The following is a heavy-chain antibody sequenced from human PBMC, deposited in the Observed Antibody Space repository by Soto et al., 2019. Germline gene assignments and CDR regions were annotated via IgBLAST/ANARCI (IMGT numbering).Heavy chain of an antibody. V-gene: IGHV3-30*04. CDR1: GFTFHSHA. J-gene: IGHJ5*02. CDR3: ARAQSSTVVTSSHFDL. Sequence: GGSLRLSCAASGFTFHSHAMNWVRQAPGKGLEWVAIISYDGSTKYYGDSVKGRFTISRDNSKSTVYLQLNSLRPEDTAVYYCARAQSSTVVTSSHFDLWGQGTLVTVSS. CDR2: ISYDGSTK. D-gene: IGHD2-21*02.